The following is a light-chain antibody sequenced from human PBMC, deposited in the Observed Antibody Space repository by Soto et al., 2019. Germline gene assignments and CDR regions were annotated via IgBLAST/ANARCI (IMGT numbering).Light chain of an antibody. CDR2: GAS. V-gene: IGKV3-20*01. Sequence: IEVTRSKGTVCWCPWYRTTLSCRASQSISRYLAWYQQKPGQGPRLLIYGASSRATGTPDRFSGSGSGTDFTLTISIREPEDLALYYSQQYGSSPPTLGQGTNVDI. CDR3: QQYGSSPPT. CDR1: QSISRY. J-gene: IGKJ1*01.